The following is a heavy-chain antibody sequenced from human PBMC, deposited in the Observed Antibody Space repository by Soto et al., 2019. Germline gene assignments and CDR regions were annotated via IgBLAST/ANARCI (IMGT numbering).Heavy chain of an antibody. J-gene: IGHJ5*02. Sequence: SETLSLTCTVSGGSISSGDYYWSWIRQHPGKGLEWIGTIYFSGTTYYNPSLKSRVTISVDTSKNQFSLNLSSVTAADTAVYYCAKRDRSGFSYWLDTWGQGTLVTVSS. V-gene: IGHV4-31*03. D-gene: IGHD3-22*01. CDR2: IYFSGTT. CDR3: AKRDRSGFSYWLDT. CDR1: GGSISSGDYY.